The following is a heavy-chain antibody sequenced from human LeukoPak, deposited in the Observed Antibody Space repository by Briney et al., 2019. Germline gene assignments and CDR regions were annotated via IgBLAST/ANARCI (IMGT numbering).Heavy chain of an antibody. V-gene: IGHV1-18*01. D-gene: IGHD1-26*01. CDR3: ARDYRARIGRHSDLGGVCDY. CDR2: ISAYNGDT. CDR1: GYTFTSYG. Sequence: GASVKVSFKATGYTFTSYGFSWVRQAPGQGLEWRGWISAYNGDTKYALRYQGRVTLTTDTSTGTAYMELRSLRYDDTAVYYCARDYRARIGRHSDLGGVCDYWGQGTLVTASS. J-gene: IGHJ4*02.